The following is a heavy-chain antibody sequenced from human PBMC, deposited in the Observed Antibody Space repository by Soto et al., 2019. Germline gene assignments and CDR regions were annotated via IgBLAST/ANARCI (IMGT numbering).Heavy chain of an antibody. Sequence: SEALSLTFNCSGGTIRSSSYYWGWIRQPPGKGLEWIGSIYYSGSTYYNPSLKSRVTISVDTSKNQFSLKLSSVTAADTAVYYCASCGYAGHYWDQGTLVTVSS. CDR2: IYYSGST. V-gene: IGHV4-39*01. D-gene: IGHD3-22*01. CDR1: GGTIRSSSYY. CDR3: ASCGYAGHY. J-gene: IGHJ4*02.